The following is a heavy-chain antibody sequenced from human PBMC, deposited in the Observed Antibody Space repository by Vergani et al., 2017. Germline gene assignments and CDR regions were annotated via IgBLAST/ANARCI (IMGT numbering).Heavy chain of an antibody. J-gene: IGHJ3*02. D-gene: IGHD2-15*01. CDR1: GYSFTTYC. CDR3: ARRLDGYCSGGSCYSPGAFDI. CDR2: IYPGHSDT. Sequence: EVQLVQSGAEVRTPGESLTIPCKGSGYSFTTYCIGWVRQLPGQGLVVMGIIYPGHSDTRYSPSFQGQVTISADKSISTAYLQWSSLKASDTAMYYCARRLDGYCSGGSCYSPGAFDIWGQGTMVTVSS. V-gene: IGHV5-51*01.